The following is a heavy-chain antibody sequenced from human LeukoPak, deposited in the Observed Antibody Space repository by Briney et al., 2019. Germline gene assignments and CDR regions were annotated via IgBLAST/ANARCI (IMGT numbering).Heavy chain of an antibody. J-gene: IGHJ5*02. Sequence: PSETLSLTCAVYGGSFSAYYWSWIRQPPGKGLEWMGEINHTGSTSYNPSLKSRVTISVDTSKNQFSLKLNSVTAADTAVYYCARDPYNWNVDTFDPWGQGTLVTVSS. CDR2: INHTGST. V-gene: IGHV4-34*01. CDR1: GGSFSAYY. CDR3: ARDPYNWNVDTFDP. D-gene: IGHD1-20*01.